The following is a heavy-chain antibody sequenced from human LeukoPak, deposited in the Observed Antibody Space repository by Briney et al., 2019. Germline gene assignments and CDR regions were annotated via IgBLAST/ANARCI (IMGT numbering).Heavy chain of an antibody. CDR2: MNPNSGNT. J-gene: IGHJ6*03. CDR1: GYTFTSYD. CDR3: ARGETVRYCSGGSCYYYYYMDV. Sequence: ASVKVSCKASGYTFTSYDINWVRQATGQGLEWMGWMNPNSGNTGYAQKFQGRVTMTRNTSISTAYMELSSLRSEDTAVYYCARGETVRYCSGGSCYYYYYMDVWGKGTTVTISS. V-gene: IGHV1-8*01. D-gene: IGHD2-15*01.